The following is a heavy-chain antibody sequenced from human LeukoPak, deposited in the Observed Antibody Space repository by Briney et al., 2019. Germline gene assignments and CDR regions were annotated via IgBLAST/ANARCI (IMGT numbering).Heavy chain of an antibody. V-gene: IGHV3-30-3*01. CDR1: GFTFSSYA. CDR2: ISYDGSNK. J-gene: IGHJ4*02. CDR3: AKDPVGATVSADY. D-gene: IGHD1-26*01. Sequence: PGGSLRLSCAASGFTFSSYAMHWVRQAPGKGLERVAVISYDGSNKYYADSVKGRFTISRDNSKNTLYLQMNSLRAEDTAVYHCAKDPVGATVSADYWGQGTLVTVSS.